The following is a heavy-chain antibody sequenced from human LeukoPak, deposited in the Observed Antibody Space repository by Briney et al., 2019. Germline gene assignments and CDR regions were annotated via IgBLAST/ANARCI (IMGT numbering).Heavy chain of an antibody. D-gene: IGHD3-10*01. CDR2: INPNSGGT. J-gene: IGHJ4*02. CDR1: GYTFTGYY. CDR3: ARVRSSYGSGSYYN. V-gene: IGHV1-2*02. Sequence: ASVKVSCKASGYTFTGYYMHWVRQAPGQGLEWMGWINPNSGGTNYAQKFQGRVTMTRDTSISTAYMELSRLRSDDTAVYYCARVRSSYGSGSYYNWGQGTLVTVSS.